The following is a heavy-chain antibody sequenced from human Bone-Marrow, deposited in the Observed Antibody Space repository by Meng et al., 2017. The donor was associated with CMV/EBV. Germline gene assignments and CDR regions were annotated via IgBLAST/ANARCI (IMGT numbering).Heavy chain of an antibody. CDR1: GYTFTSYG. Sequence: ASVKVSCKASGYTFTSYGISWVRQAPGQGLEWMGWISAYNGNTNYAQKLQGRVTMTTDTSTSTAYMELRSLRSDDTTVYDCARLCCGSAGCQGRDPLDYWGQGTLVTVSS. J-gene: IGHJ4*02. CDR2: ISAYNGNT. V-gene: IGHV1-18*01. CDR3: ARLCCGSAGCQGRDPLDY. D-gene: IGHD2-2*01.